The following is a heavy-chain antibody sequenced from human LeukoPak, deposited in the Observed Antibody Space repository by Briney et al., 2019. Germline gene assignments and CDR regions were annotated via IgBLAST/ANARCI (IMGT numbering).Heavy chain of an antibody. CDR1: GGTFSSYA. D-gene: IGHD2-2*01. Sequence: SVKVSCKASGGTFSSYAISWVRQAPGQGLEWMGGIIPIFGTANYAQKFQGRVTITTDESTSTAYMELSSLRSEDTAVYYCASGGWVYCSSTSCPPPFDYWGQGTLVTVSS. CDR2: IIPIFGTA. J-gene: IGHJ4*02. CDR3: ASGGWVYCSSTSCPPPFDY. V-gene: IGHV1-69*05.